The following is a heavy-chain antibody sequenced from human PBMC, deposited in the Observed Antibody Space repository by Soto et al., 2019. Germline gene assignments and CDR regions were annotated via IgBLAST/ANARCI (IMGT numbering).Heavy chain of an antibody. CDR1: GYTFTGYY. J-gene: IGHJ3*02. Sequence: QVQLVQSGAEVKKPGASVKVSCKASGYTFTGYYMHWVRQAPGQGLEWMGWINPNSGGTNYAQKFQGWVTMTRDTSISTAYMELSRLRSDDTAVYYCARHPMVAGEPDAFDIWGQGTMVTVSS. CDR2: INPNSGGT. CDR3: ARHPMVAGEPDAFDI. V-gene: IGHV1-2*04. D-gene: IGHD2-15*01.